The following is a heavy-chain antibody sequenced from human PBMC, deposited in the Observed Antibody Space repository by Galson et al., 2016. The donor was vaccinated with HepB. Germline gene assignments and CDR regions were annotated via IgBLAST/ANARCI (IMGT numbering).Heavy chain of an antibody. D-gene: IGHD1-26*01. CDR2: IYASGRT. CDR1: TVSDNY. J-gene: IGHJ4*02. V-gene: IGHV3-53*01. CDR3: VGSHYRSSSDY. Sequence: TVSDNYVSWVRQPPGKGLEWVSGIYASGRTFYADSVKGRFTIDNSKNTLFLQMNSLRVEDTAVYYCVGSHYRSSSDYWGQGTLVTVSS.